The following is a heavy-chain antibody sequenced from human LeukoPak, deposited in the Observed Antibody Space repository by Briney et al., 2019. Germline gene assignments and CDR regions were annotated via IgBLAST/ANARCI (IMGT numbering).Heavy chain of an antibody. J-gene: IGHJ4*02. CDR3: ARDGRYCTSNSCYGAY. Sequence: GGSLRLSCAASGFTFSNYWMSWVRQAPGKGLEWVANIKQDGSERYYVDSVKGRFTISRDNARNSLSLQMNSLRVEDTAVYYCARDGRYCTSNSCYGAYWGQGSLVTVSS. V-gene: IGHV3-7*05. CDR2: IKQDGSER. D-gene: IGHD2-2*01. CDR1: GFTFSNYW.